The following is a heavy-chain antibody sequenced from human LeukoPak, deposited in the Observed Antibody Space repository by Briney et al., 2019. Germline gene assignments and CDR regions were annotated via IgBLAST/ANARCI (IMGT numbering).Heavy chain of an antibody. J-gene: IGHJ4*02. V-gene: IGHV3-11*06. CDR3: ARASYDSSGYYSTLYFDY. CDR2: ISSSSSYT. CDR1: GFTFSDYY. Sequence: GGSLRLSCAASGFTFSDYYMGWIRQAPGKGLEWVSYISSSSSYTNYADSVKGRFTISRDNAKNSLYLQMNSLRAEDTAVYYCARASYDSSGYYSTLYFDYWGQGTLVTVSS. D-gene: IGHD3-22*01.